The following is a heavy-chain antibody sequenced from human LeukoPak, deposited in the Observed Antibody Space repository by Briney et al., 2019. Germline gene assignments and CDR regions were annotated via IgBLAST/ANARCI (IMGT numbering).Heavy chain of an antibody. CDR1: GFTFTSSA. J-gene: IGHJ6*02. CDR2: IVVGSGNT. Sequence: SVKVSCKASGFTFTSSAVQWVRQARGQRLEWIGWIVVGSGNTNYAQKFQERVTITRDMSTSTAYMELSRLRSEDTAVYYCARDSSGYPRYYGMDVWGQGTTVTVSS. D-gene: IGHD3-22*01. V-gene: IGHV1-58*01. CDR3: ARDSSGYPRYYGMDV.